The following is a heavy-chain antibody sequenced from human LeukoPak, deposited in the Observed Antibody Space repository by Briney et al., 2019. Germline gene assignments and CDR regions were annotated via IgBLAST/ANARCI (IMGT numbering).Heavy chain of an antibody. CDR3: ASNLGATPYYYYYYMDV. J-gene: IGHJ6*03. CDR1: GFTFSDYY. V-gene: IGHV3-11*04. Sequence: PGGSLRLSCAASGFTFSDYYMSWIRQAPGKGLEWVSYISSSGSTIYYADSVKGRFTISRDNAKNSLYLQMNGLRAEDTAVYYCASNLGATPYYYYYYMDVWGKGTTVTVSS. CDR2: ISSSGSTI. D-gene: IGHD1-26*01.